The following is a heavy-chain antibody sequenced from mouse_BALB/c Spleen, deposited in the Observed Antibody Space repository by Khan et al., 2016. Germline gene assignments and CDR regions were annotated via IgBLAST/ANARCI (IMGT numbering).Heavy chain of an antibody. V-gene: IGHV10-1*02. Sequence: EVQLVESGGGLVQPKGSLKLSCAASGFTFNTYGMNWVRQAPGKGLEWVARIRSKSNNYATHYADSVKDRFTISRDDSQTMLYLQMNNLKIEDPAMYYCVREDEPSAMDYWGQGTSVTVSS. CDR2: IRSKSNNYAT. J-gene: IGHJ4*01. CDR3: VREDEPSAMDY. CDR1: GFTFNTYG.